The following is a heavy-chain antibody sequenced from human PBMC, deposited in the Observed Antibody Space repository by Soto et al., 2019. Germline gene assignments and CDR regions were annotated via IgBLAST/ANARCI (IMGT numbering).Heavy chain of an antibody. D-gene: IGHD6-19*01. V-gene: IGHV2-5*01. CDR3: AQTGKPALYSSGWSDWLDP. J-gene: IGHJ5*02. CDR1: LFSLSTSGVG. CDR2: IYWNYDK. Sequence: GXGPTLMNTTESLPLTCTFCLFSLSTSGVGVGWIRQPPGKALEWLALIYWNYDKRYSPSLKSRLTITKDTSKNQVVLTMTNMDPVDTATYSCAQTGKPALYSSGWSDWLDPWDHGTLVTV.